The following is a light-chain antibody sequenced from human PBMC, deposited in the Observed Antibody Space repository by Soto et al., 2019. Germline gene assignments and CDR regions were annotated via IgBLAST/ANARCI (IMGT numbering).Light chain of an antibody. CDR3: QQYKNWPPFT. J-gene: IGKJ3*01. V-gene: IGKV3-15*01. CDR1: QSLSDS. Sequence: EIVMTQSPATLSVSPGERATLSCRASQSLSDSLAWYQQKPGQAPRLLIYGASTRATGIPARFSGSGSGTEFTLTINSLQSEDSAVYYCQQYKNWPPFTFGPGTKVDIK. CDR2: GAS.